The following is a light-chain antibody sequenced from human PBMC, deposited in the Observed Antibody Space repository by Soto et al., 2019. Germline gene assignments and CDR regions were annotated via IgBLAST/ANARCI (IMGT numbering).Light chain of an antibody. Sequence: DIQMTQSPTSLSASVGDRVTITCRASQGIRNFVAWYQQKPGKAPKLLIYAASTLQSGVPSRFSGSGSGTDFPLTINILQAEDASTYSCQKYSSVPVFGPGTKVEIK. CDR3: QKYSSVPV. CDR1: QGIRNF. J-gene: IGKJ3*01. CDR2: AAS. V-gene: IGKV1-27*01.